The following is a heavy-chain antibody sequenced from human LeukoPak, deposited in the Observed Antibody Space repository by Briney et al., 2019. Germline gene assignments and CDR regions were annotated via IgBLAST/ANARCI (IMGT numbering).Heavy chain of an antibody. CDR2: ITSSGAST. J-gene: IGHJ4*02. V-gene: IGHV3-23*01. CDR1: GFTFSSYA. D-gene: IGHD5-12*01. Sequence: GGSLRLSCAASGFTFSSYAMTGVRQAPGKGLEWVSGITSSGASTYYAASAKGRFTVSRDNSENTLYLQINNLSAEDTGTYYCVRDEDLYSPTWYLFEDWGQGTLVTVSS. CDR3: VRDEDLYSPTWYLFED.